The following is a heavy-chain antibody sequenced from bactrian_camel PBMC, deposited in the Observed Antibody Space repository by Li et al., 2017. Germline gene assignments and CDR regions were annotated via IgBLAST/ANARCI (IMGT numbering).Heavy chain of an antibody. CDR2: ITSDGTT. CDR1: GDIYC. D-gene: IGHD3*01. V-gene: IGHV3S53*01. J-gene: IGHJ4*01. CDR3: AGDVCVGGNH. Sequence: HVQLVESGGGSVQAGGSLRLSCIGSGDIYCMGWFRQAPGKEREFVSSITSDGTTRYADSVKGRFTTSQDNAKNTVYLQMNSLKTNDTAVYYCAGDVCVGGNHWGQGTQVTVS.